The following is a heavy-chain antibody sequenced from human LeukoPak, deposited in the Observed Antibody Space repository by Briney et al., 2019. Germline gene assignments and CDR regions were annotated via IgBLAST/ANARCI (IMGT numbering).Heavy chain of an antibody. CDR2: IIPIFGTA. J-gene: IGHJ4*02. CDR3: ASRIAAAGTGDFFDY. Sequence: ASVKVSCKASGGTFSSYAISWVRQAPGQGLEWMGGIIPIFGTANYAQKFQGRVTITADESTSTAYMGLSSLRSEDTAVYYCASRIAAAGTGDFFDYWGQGTLVTVSS. D-gene: IGHD6-13*01. V-gene: IGHV1-69*13. CDR1: GGTFSSYA.